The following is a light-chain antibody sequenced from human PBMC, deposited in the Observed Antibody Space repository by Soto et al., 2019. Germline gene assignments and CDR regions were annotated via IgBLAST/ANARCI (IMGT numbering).Light chain of an antibody. CDR1: QGIRNY. Sequence: DIPMTQSPSSLSASVGDRVTITCRASQGIRNYLAWYQQKPGKVPKLLIYAASTLQSGVPSRFSGSGSGTDFSLTISSLQPEDVATYSCQKYNSDPPWTFGQGTKVEIK. V-gene: IGKV1-27*01. CDR3: QKYNSDPPWT. J-gene: IGKJ1*01. CDR2: AAS.